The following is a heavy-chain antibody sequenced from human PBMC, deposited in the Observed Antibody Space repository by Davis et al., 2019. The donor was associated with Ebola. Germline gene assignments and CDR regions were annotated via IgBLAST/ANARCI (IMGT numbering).Heavy chain of an antibody. CDR3: GSHWGGRRYFDY. J-gene: IGHJ4*02. Sequence: GESLNISCAASGFTFSTYWMHWVRQTPGKGLVWVSHINSDGSSTTYADSVKGRFTISRDNAKNTLYLQMNSLRAEDTAVYYCGSHWGGRRYFDYWGQGTLVTVSS. CDR2: INSDGSST. D-gene: IGHD7-27*01. V-gene: IGHV3-74*01. CDR1: GFTFSTYW.